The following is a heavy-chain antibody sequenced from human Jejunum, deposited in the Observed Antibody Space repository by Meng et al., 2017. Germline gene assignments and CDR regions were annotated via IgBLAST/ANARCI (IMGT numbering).Heavy chain of an antibody. CDR2: INDSGST. CDR1: GGSISDYY. CDR3: ARGNEYSNYGADF. Sequence: QVKLQQWGAGRLKPSETLSLTCAVYGGSISDYYWTWIRQPPGKGLEWIGEINDSGSTNYNPSLKRRVTISVDTSKSQFYLRVSSVTAADTAVYYCARGNEYSNYGADFWGQGTLVTVSS. D-gene: IGHD4-11*01. J-gene: IGHJ4*02. V-gene: IGHV4-34*01.